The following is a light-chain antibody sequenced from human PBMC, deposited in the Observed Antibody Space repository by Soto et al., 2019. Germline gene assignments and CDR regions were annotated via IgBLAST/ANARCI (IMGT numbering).Light chain of an antibody. CDR1: SSDVGAYNY. CDR3: CSYTSNITPYV. Sequence: QSALTQPASVSGSPGQSITISCTGTSSDVGAYNYVSWYQQYPGKAPKLLIYGVSNRPSGVSNRFSASKSGNTASLTISGLQAEDETDYYCCSYTSNITPYVFGTGTKLTVL. J-gene: IGLJ1*01. V-gene: IGLV2-14*01. CDR2: GVS.